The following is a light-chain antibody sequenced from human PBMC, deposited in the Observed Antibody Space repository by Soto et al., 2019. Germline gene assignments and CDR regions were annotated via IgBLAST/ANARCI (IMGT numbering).Light chain of an antibody. CDR2: NNN. J-gene: IGLJ3*02. CDR3: ALWDDSLNGLRV. CDR1: SSNIGSNL. Sequence: QSVLTQPPSASGTPGQTVTISCSGSSSNIGSNLVNWYQLLPGTTPRLLIYNNNQRPSAVPDRFSGSKSGTSASLAISGLQSEDEGDYFWALWDDSLNGLRVFGGGTKLTVL. V-gene: IGLV1-44*01.